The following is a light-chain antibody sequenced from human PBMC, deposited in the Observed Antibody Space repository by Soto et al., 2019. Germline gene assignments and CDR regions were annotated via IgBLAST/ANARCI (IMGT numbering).Light chain of an antibody. J-gene: IGKJ5*01. Sequence: DIHITHSPSSLSASVLYRLTITCRASQSISSYLNWYQQKPGKAPKLLIYAASSLQSGVPSRFSGSGSGTDFTLTISSLQPEDFATYYCQQSYSTITFGQGTRLE. V-gene: IGKV1-39*01. CDR3: QQSYSTIT. CDR1: QSISSY. CDR2: AAS.